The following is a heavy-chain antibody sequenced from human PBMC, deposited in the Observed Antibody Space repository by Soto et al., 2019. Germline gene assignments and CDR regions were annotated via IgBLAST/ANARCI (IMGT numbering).Heavy chain of an antibody. V-gene: IGHV1-69*13. CDR3: AREIITIFGVVIVYYYGMDV. Sequence: SVKVSCKASGGTFSSYSISWVRHSPVQGRDWMGGIIPIFGTANYAQKFQGRVTITADESTSTAYMELSSLRSEDTAVYYCAREIITIFGVVIVYYYGMDVWGQGTTVTVSS. D-gene: IGHD3-3*01. CDR1: GGTFSSYS. J-gene: IGHJ6*02. CDR2: IIPIFGTA.